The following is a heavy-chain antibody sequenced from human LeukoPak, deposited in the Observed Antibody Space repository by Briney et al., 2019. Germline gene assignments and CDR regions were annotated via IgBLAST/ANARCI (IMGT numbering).Heavy chain of an antibody. V-gene: IGHV3-23*01. CDR2: ISGSGGST. CDR1: GFTFSSYA. D-gene: IGHD3-22*01. CDR3: AKLPATYDSSGYYLPHFDY. J-gene: IGHJ4*02. Sequence: GGSLRLSCAASGFTFSSYAMSWVRQAPGKGLEWVSAISGSGGSTYYADSVKGRLTISRDNSKNTLYLQMNSLRAEDTAVYYCAKLPATYDSSGYYLPHFDYWGQGTLVTVSS.